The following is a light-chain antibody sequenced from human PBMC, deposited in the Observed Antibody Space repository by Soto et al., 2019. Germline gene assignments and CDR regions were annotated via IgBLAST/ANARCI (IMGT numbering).Light chain of an antibody. J-gene: IGKJ4*01. V-gene: IGKV1-5*03. CDR2: KAS. CDR1: QTISSW. CDR3: QQHGSFAS. Sequence: DIQMTQSPSTLSGSVGDRVTITCRASQTISSWLAWYQQKPGKAPKLLIYKASTLKSGVPSRFSGSGSGTEFTLTISSLQPDDFATYYCQQHGSFASFGGGTKVDIK.